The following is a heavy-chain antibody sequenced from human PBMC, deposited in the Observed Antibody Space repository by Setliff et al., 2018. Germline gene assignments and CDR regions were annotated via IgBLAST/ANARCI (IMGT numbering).Heavy chain of an antibody. CDR3: ARDLDGGNGHDL. D-gene: IGHD2-15*01. V-gene: IGHV3-48*01. J-gene: IGHJ6*02. CDR1: GFTFSRYS. CDR2: ISASSSTI. Sequence: GGSLRLSCAASGFTFSRYSMNWVRQGPGKGLEWVSYISASSSTIYYSGSVKGRFTIPRDNAKNSLFLQMNGLRADDTAVYYCARDLDGGNGHDLWGQGTTVTVSS.